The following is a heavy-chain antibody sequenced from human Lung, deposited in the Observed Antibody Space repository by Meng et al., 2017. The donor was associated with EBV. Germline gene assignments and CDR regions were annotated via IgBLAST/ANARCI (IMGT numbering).Heavy chain of an antibody. CDR3: AWGNLDS. D-gene: IGHD7-27*01. CDR2: INGDGNTA. J-gene: IGHJ4*02. V-gene: IGHV3-74*01. CDR1: GFTFSIYW. Sequence: LVESWGCLVQPGGSLRRSCAASGFTFSIYWMRWVRQAPGKGLVWVSRINGDGNTATYADSVKGRFTISRDNTKNTLYLRLNNLRAEDTAVYYCAWGNLDSWGQGTLVTVSS.